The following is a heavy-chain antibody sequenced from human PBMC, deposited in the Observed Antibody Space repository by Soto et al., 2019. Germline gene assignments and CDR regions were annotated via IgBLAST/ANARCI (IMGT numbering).Heavy chain of an antibody. Sequence: GGSLRLSCAASGFTFSSYGMHWVHQAPGKGLEWVAVISYDGSNKYYADSVKGRFTISRDNSKNTLYLQMNSLRAEDTAVYYCAKVHYYGSGRSDFSLFYYYYGMDVWGQGTTVTVSS. D-gene: IGHD3-10*01. V-gene: IGHV3-30*18. CDR3: AKVHYYGSGRSDFSLFYYYYGMDV. CDR2: ISYDGSNK. J-gene: IGHJ6*02. CDR1: GFTFSSYG.